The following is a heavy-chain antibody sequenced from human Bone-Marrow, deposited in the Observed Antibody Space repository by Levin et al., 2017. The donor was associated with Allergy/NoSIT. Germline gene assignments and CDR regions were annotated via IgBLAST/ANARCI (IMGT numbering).Heavy chain of an antibody. CDR2: GYHIGTT. D-gene: IGHD6-6*01. Sequence: SETLSLTCIVSGASMDTHDWAWIRQPPGKGLEWIGHGYHIGTTNYNPSLYRRATISVDTSKNQFSLNLSSVTAADTAVYYCARFVKSITSYFEHWGPGIMVTVSS. CDR1: GASMDTHD. CDR3: ARFVKSITSYFEH. V-gene: IGHV4-59*11. J-gene: IGHJ4*02.